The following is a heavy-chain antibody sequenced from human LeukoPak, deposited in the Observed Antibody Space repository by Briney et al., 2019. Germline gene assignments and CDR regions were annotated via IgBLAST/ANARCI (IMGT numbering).Heavy chain of an antibody. CDR3: ARGEIVVGSYYYYGMDV. CDR2: IYYSGST. CDR1: GGSISSYY. J-gene: IGHJ6*02. V-gene: IGHV4-59*01. Sequence: PSETLSLTCTVSGGSISSYYWSWIRQPPGKGLEWIGYIYYSGSTNYNPSLKSRVTISVDTSKNQFSLKLSSVTAADTAVYYCARGEIVVGSYYYYGMDVWAKGPRSPSP. D-gene: IGHD2-21*01.